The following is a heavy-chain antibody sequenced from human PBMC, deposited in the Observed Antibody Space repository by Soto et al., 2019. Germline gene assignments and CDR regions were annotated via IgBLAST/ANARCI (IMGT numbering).Heavy chain of an antibody. J-gene: IGHJ4*02. V-gene: IGHV3-30*18. CDR3: AKGGGSARDFDH. Sequence: LRLSCTGSGFTFGNYCMHWVRQAPGKGLEWVASTSYDGNNKYYADSLKGRFTISRDNSKKMVYLQMTSLGPEDTAVYYCAKGGGSARDFDHWGQGALVTVSS. CDR1: GFTFGNYC. D-gene: IGHD1-26*01. CDR2: TSYDGNNK.